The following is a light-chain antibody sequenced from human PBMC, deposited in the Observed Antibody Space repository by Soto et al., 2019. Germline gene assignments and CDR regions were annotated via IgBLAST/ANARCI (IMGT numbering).Light chain of an antibody. CDR1: QGISSY. CDR3: QKYNSAPGT. J-gene: IGKJ1*01. Sequence: DIQMTQSPSSLSASVGERVTITCRASQGISSYLAWYQQQPGKVPKLLIYVASTLQSGVPTWFSGSGSGTDFTHTISSLQADIVATYCCQKYNSAPGTFGQGNKVDIK. CDR2: VAS. V-gene: IGKV1-27*01.